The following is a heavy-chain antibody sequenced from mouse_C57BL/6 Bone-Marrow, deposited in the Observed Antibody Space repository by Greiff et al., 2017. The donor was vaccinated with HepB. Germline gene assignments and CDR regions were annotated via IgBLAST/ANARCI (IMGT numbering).Heavy chain of an antibody. D-gene: IGHD1-1*01. CDR3: ARRVAYYYGSTYCFDY. J-gene: IGHJ2*01. V-gene: IGHV1-72*01. CDR1: GYTFTSYW. Sequence: QVQLQQPGAELVKPGASVKLSCKASGYTFTSYWMHWVKQRPGRGLEWIGRIDPNSGGTKYNEKFKSKATLTVDKSSSTAYMQLSSLTSEDSAVYSCARRVAYYYGSTYCFDYWGQGTTLTVSS. CDR2: IDPNSGGT.